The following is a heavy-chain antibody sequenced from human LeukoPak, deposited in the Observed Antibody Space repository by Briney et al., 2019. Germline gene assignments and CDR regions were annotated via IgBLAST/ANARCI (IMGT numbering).Heavy chain of an antibody. Sequence: GGSLGLSCAASGFTFSSYSMNWVRQAPGKGLEWVSYISSSSSTIYYADSVKGRFTISRDNAKNSLYLQMNSLRAEDTAVYYCARDPMDSSSWYPFDYWGQGTLVTVSS. CDR1: GFTFSSYS. CDR3: ARDPMDSSSWYPFDY. V-gene: IGHV3-48*01. CDR2: ISSSSSTI. D-gene: IGHD6-13*01. J-gene: IGHJ4*02.